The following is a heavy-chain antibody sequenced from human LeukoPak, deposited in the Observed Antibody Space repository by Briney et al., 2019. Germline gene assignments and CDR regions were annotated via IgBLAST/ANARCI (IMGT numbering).Heavy chain of an antibody. CDR1: GFTFSSYW. CDR3: ASQDGYNLRETYYLDY. J-gene: IGHJ4*02. V-gene: IGHV3-7*01. D-gene: IGHD5-24*01. Sequence: GGSLRLSWAASGFTFSSYWMSWVRKAPGKGLEWVAKIKQDGSEKYYADSVKGRFTISRDNSKNTMFLQMNSLRAEDTAVYYCASQDGYNLRETYYLDYWGQGTLATVSS. CDR2: IKQDGSEK.